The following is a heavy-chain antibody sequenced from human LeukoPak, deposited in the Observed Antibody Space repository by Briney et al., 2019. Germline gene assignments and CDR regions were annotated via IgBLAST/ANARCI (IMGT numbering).Heavy chain of an antibody. CDR2: ISGSGGST. V-gene: IGHV3-23*01. CDR1: GFTFSNYA. CDR3: ALNGREVPSGAFDI. J-gene: IGHJ3*02. Sequence: GGSLRLSCAASGFTFSNYAMSWVRQAPGKGLERVSAISGSGGSTYYADSVKGRFTISRDNSKNTLYLQMNSLRAEGTAVYYCALNGREVPSGAFDIWGQGTMVNVSS. D-gene: IGHD3-16*02.